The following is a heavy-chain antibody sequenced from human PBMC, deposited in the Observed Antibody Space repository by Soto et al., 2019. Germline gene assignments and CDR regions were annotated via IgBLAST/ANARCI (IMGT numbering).Heavy chain of an antibody. Sequence: LRLSFAASGFTFSSYSMNWVRQAPGKGLEWVSSISSSSSSIYYADSVKGRFTISRDDAKNSLYLQMNSLRAEDTAVYYCARDYSSGYYWDDYWGQGTLVTVSS. D-gene: IGHD3-22*01. V-gene: IGHV3-21*01. CDR2: ISSSSSSI. CDR3: ARDYSSGYYWDDY. J-gene: IGHJ4*02. CDR1: GFTFSSYS.